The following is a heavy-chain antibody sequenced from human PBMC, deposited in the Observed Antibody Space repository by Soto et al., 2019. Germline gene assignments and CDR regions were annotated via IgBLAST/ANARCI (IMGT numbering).Heavy chain of an antibody. CDR1: AYTFPKYA. CDR2: INPGNGNT. D-gene: IGHD3-9*01. J-gene: IGHJ4*02. V-gene: IGHV1-3*01. CDR3: ARRGALTSYYYGYYFDY. Sequence: AAGKVPRTPAAYTFPKYAMNRVCLALGRTPEWMGWINPGNGNTKYSQRLQGRVTITRDTSASTDYMELGRLTSEDTAVYYCARRGALTSYYYGYYFDYWGQGFLVAVS.